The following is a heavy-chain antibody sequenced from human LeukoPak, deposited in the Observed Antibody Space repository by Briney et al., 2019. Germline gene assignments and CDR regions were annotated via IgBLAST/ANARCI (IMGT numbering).Heavy chain of an antibody. Sequence: ASVKVSCRASGYTFTSYGISWVRQAPGQGLEWMGWISAYNGNTNYAQKLQGRVTMTTDTSTSTAYMELRSLRSDDTAVYYCARDRRADDSREMDYWGQGTLVTVSS. D-gene: IGHD3-22*01. CDR1: GYTFTSYG. CDR2: ISAYNGNT. V-gene: IGHV1-18*01. CDR3: ARDRRADDSREMDY. J-gene: IGHJ4*02.